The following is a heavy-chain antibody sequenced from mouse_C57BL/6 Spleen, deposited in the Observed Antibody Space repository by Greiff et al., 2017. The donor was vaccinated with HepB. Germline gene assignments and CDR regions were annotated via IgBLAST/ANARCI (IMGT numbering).Heavy chain of an antibody. Sequence: VQLQQPGAELVMPGASVKLSCKASGYTFTSYWMHWVKQRPGQGLEWIGEIDPSDSYTNYNQKFKGKSTLTVDKSSSTAYMQLSSLTSEDSAVYVCARRSYSNPGAMDYWGQGTSVTVSS. V-gene: IGHV1-69*01. CDR3: ARRSYSNPGAMDY. J-gene: IGHJ4*01. D-gene: IGHD2-5*01. CDR1: GYTFTSYW. CDR2: IDPSDSYT.